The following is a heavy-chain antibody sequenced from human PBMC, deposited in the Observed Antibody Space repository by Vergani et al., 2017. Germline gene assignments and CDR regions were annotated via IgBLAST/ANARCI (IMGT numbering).Heavy chain of an antibody. Sequence: VQLQQWGAGLLKPSETLSLTCVVYGGSFSGYYWTWIRQPPGKGLEWIGEINHSGSTNYNPSLKSRVTISVDTSKNQFSLKLGSVTAADTAVYYCARVGYGDYYGMDVWGQGTTVTVSS. V-gene: IGHV4-34*01. CDR1: GGSFSGYY. CDR3: ARVGYGDYYGMDV. CDR2: INHSGST. J-gene: IGHJ6*02. D-gene: IGHD4-17*01.